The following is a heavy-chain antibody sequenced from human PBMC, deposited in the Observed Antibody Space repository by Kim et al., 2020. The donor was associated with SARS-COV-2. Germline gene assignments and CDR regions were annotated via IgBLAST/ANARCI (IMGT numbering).Heavy chain of an antibody. D-gene: IGHD6-19*01. J-gene: IGHJ4*02. CDR2: INTADGDT. Sequence: ASVKVSCKTSGYTFTTYSIIWVRQAPGQRLEWMGWINTADGDTKSSQKFRDTVTITRDTSASTAYMEMSSLTPQDTAIYYCAREDVAEYYFDSWSQGTLVTVSS. CDR1: GYTFTTYS. CDR3: AREDVAEYYFDS. V-gene: IGHV1-3*04.